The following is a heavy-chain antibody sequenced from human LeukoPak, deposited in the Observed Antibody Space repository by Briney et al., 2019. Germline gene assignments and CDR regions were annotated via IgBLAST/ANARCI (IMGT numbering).Heavy chain of an antibody. CDR1: GFTFSDYW. J-gene: IGHJ4*02. V-gene: IGHV3-74*01. D-gene: IGHD5-12*01. CDR2: INSEGSSV. CDR3: ARVVATIRSYSDY. Sequence: PGGSLRLSCVASGFTFSDYWMHWVRQAPGKGLVWLSRINSEGSSVSYADSVKGRITISRDNSKNTLSLQMNSLRADDTAVYFCARVVATIRSYSDYWGQGTLVTVSS.